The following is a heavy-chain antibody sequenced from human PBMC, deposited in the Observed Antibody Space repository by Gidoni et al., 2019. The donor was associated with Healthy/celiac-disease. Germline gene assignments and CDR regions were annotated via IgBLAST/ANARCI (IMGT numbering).Heavy chain of an antibody. V-gene: IGHV3-11*01. J-gene: IGHJ6*02. CDR2: ISSSGSTI. CDR1: GFTFSDYY. CDR3: ARDLVAGPDYYYGMDV. D-gene: IGHD6-19*01. Sequence: QVQLVESGGGLVKPGGSLRLSCAASGFTFSDYYMSWIRQAPGKGLEWVSYISSSGSTIYYADSVKSRFTISRDNAKNSLYLQMNSLRAEDTAVYYCARDLVAGPDYYYGMDVWGQGTTVTVSS.